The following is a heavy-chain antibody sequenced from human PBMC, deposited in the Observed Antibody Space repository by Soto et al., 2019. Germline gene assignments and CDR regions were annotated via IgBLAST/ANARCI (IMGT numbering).Heavy chain of an antibody. CDR2: LSGGGIST. V-gene: IGHV3-23*01. CDR3: AKAREYNYALDH. D-gene: IGHD2-2*01. J-gene: IGHJ4*02. Sequence: PGGSLRLSCAASGFTFSSYAMSWVRQAPGKGLEWVSGLSGGGISTYYADSGKGRFTISRDNSKNTLYLQMNSLRAEDTALYYCAKAREYNYALDHWGQGILVTVSS. CDR1: GFTFSSYA.